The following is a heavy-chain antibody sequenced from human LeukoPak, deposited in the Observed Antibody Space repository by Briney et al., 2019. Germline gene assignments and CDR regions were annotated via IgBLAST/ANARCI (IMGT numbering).Heavy chain of an antibody. CDR3: ARVSHYYDSSGYYYFDY. V-gene: IGHV4-39*01. D-gene: IGHD3-22*01. CDR2: IYYSGST. CDR1: GGSISSSSYY. J-gene: IGHJ4*02. Sequence: SETLSLTCTVSGGSISSSSYYWGWIRQPPGKGLEWIGSIYYSGSTYYNPSLKSRVTISVDTSKNQFSLKLSSVTAADTAVYYCARVSHYYDSSGYYYFDYWGQGTLVTVSS.